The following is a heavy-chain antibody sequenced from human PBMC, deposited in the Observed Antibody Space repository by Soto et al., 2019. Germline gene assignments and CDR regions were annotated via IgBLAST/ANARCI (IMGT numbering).Heavy chain of an antibody. CDR2: VYYSGST. CDR3: ARSPLIRTPSRLSTYFDS. V-gene: IGHV4-39*01. J-gene: IGHJ4*02. CDR1: GGSLTTTSYY. Sequence: QLQLQESGPGLVKPSETLSLTCIVSGGSLTTTSYYWGWIRQPPGKGLEWIGSVYYSGSTYYNPSLKSRVTISVDMSKTQCSLTLSYVTAADTAVYYGARSPLIRTPSRLSTYFDSWGQGILVTVSS.